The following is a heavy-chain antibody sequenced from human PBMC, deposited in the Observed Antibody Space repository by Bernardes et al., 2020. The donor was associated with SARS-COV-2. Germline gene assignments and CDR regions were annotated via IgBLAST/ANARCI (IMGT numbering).Heavy chain of an antibody. CDR1: GYTFTGYY. Sequence: ASVKVSCKASGYTFTGYYLQWVRQAPGQGLEWVGWINPSSGVTTYAQKFQGRVTMTRDKSISTVYMELNRLRSDDTAVYYCARDGYSSGPYDSWGQGTLVTVSS. V-gene: IGHV1-2*02. CDR3: ARDGYSSGPYDS. CDR2: INPSSGVT. D-gene: IGHD6-19*01. J-gene: IGHJ4*02.